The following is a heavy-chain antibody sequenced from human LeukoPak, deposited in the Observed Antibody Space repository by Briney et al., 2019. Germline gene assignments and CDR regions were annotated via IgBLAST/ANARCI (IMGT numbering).Heavy chain of an antibody. Sequence: GRSLRLSCAASGFTFSSYGMHWVRQAPGKGLEWVAVIWYDGSNKYYADSVKGRFTISRDNSKNTLYLQMNSLRAEDTAVYYCARDIGATSWFDPWGPGTLVTVSS. D-gene: IGHD1-26*01. CDR2: IWYDGSNK. V-gene: IGHV3-33*01. CDR3: ARDIGATSWFDP. CDR1: GFTFSSYG. J-gene: IGHJ5*02.